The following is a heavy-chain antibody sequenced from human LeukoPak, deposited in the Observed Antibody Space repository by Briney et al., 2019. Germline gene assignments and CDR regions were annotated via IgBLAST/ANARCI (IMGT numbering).Heavy chain of an antibody. CDR2: IRYDGSNK. J-gene: IGHJ4*02. CDR3: AKAWDYYDSSGSTDY. V-gene: IGHV3-30*02. D-gene: IGHD3-22*01. CDR1: GFTFSSYG. Sequence: GGSLRLSCAASGFTFSSYGMHWVRQAPGKGLEWEAFIRYDGSNKYYADSVKGRFTISRDNSKNTLYLQMNSLRAEDTAVYYCAKAWDYYDSSGSTDYWGQGTLVTVSS.